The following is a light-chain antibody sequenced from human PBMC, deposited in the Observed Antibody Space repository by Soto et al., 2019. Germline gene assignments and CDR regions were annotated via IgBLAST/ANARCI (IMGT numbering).Light chain of an antibody. CDR1: QSVSSN. CDR2: GAS. J-gene: IGKJ2*01. Sequence: EVVMTQSPAILSVSPGERATLSCRASQSVSSNLAWYQQKPDQAPMLLIYGASTRASGIPARFSGSWSGTEFTLTISSPQSEDFAVYYCQQYNNWPLYTFGQGTKLEIK. CDR3: QQYNNWPLYT. V-gene: IGKV3-15*01.